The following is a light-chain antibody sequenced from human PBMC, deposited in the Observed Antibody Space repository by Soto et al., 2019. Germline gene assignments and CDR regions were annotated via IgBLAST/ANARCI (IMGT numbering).Light chain of an antibody. V-gene: IGKV3-11*01. CDR1: QSVSSY. CDR2: DAS. CDR3: QQRSKWPLT. J-gene: IGKJ4*01. Sequence: EIVLTQSPATLSLSPGERATLSCRASQSVSSYLAWYQQKPGQAPRLLMSDASNRATGIPARFSGSGSGTDFALTISSIEPEVFAGYYCQQRSKWPLTFGGGTKVEIK.